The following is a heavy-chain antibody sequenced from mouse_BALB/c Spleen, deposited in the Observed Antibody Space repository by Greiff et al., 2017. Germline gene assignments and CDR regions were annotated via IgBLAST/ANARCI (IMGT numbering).Heavy chain of an antibody. Sequence: QVQLQQSGPELVKPGASVRISCKASGYTFTSYYIHWVKQRPGQGLEWIGWIYPGNVNTKYNEKFKGKATLTADKSSSTAYMQLSSLTSEDSAVYFCARFPYYYGSSYAMDYWGQGTSVTVSS. V-gene: IGHV1S56*01. CDR2: IYPGNVNT. D-gene: IGHD1-1*01. J-gene: IGHJ4*01. CDR1: GYTFTSYY. CDR3: ARFPYYYGSSYAMDY.